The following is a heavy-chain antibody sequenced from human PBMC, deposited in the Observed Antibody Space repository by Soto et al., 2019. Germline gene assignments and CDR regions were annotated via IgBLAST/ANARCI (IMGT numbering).Heavy chain of an antibody. CDR3: ARLSYDSSGYYYYFDY. Sequence: GESLRISCKGSGYSFTSYWISWVRQMPGKGLEWMGRIDPSYSYTNYSPSFQGHVTISADKSISTAYLQWSSLKASDTAMYYCARLSYDSSGYYYYFDYWGQGTLVTVSS. CDR1: GYSFTSYW. CDR2: IDPSYSYT. J-gene: IGHJ4*02. V-gene: IGHV5-10-1*01. D-gene: IGHD3-22*01.